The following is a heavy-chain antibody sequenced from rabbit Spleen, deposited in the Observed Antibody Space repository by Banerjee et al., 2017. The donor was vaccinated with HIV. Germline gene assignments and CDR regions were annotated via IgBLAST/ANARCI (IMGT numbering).Heavy chain of an antibody. Sequence: QSLVEAGGDLVKPAAALILPCTASGVSFCINYYRCWVRQAPGEGLGWFACTDAGGGGFTYIKNWGKAQFPCSNTKSTTVTLKLQSVTATVTDTYFYARDRGSSFSSYGMDLWGPGTLVTVS. CDR1: GVSFCINYY. CDR2: TDAGGGGFT. CDR3: ARDRGSSFSSYGMDL. V-gene: IGHV1S40*01. J-gene: IGHJ6*01. D-gene: IGHD8-1*01.